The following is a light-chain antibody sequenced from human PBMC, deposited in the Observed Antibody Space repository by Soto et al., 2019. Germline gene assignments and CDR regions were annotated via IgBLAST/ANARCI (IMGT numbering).Light chain of an antibody. CDR3: QHRSSWPIT. Sequence: EIVLTQSPATLSLSPGDRATLSCRASQSVRSYLIWYQQKPGQAPRLLMYDASNRASGIPGRFTGSGSGTDFTLTISSLEPEGFAVYYCQHRSSWPITFGQGTRLEIK. V-gene: IGKV3-11*01. CDR1: QSVRSY. J-gene: IGKJ5*01. CDR2: DAS.